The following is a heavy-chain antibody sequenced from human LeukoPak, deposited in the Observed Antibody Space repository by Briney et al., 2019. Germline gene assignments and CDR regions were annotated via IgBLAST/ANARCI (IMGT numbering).Heavy chain of an antibody. CDR3: TADTFESSRYSHDY. D-gene: IGHD3-22*01. J-gene: IGHJ4*02. V-gene: IGHV3-15*01. CDR1: GFTFSDTW. CDR2: IKRKVDDETK. Sequence: GGFLRLSCVTSGFTFSDTWMSWVRQAPGKGLEWVGRIKRKVDDETKNYAAPVRGRFTISRDDSKNTVYLKMDSLRTEDTAVYYCTADTFESSRYSHDYWGQGTLVTVSS.